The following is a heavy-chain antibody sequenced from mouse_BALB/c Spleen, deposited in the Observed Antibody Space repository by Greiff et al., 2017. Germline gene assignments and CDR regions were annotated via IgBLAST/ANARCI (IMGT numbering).Heavy chain of an antibody. Sequence: EVQLVESGGGLVKPGGSLKLSCAASGFTFSSYAMSWVRQTPEKRLEWVASISSGGSTYYPDSVKGRFTISRDNARNILYLQMRSLRSEDTAMYYCARGGPLTTVVADAMDYWGQGTSVTVSS. CDR1: GFTFSSYA. J-gene: IGHJ4*01. CDR2: ISSGGST. CDR3: ARGGPLTTVVADAMDY. D-gene: IGHD1-1*01. V-gene: IGHV5-6-5*01.